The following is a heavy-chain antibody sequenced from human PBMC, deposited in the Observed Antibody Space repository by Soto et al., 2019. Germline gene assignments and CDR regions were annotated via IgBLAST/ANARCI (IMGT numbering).Heavy chain of an antibody. CDR1: GFTFSSYA. D-gene: IGHD6-19*01. Sequence: GGSLRLSCAASGFTFSSYAMSWVRQAPGKGLEWVALISDGGSNKDYADSVKGRFTISRDNSKNTLDLQMNSLRPEDTAVYYCARAGIAVAGHYSYYGMDLWGQGTTVTVSS. V-gene: IGHV3-23*01. J-gene: IGHJ6*02. CDR3: ARAGIAVAGHYSYYGMDL. CDR2: ISDGGSNK.